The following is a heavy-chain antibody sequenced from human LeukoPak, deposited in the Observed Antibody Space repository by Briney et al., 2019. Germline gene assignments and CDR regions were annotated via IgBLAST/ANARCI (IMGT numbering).Heavy chain of an antibody. D-gene: IGHD2-15*01. CDR3: ARAQPTRGYCSGGSCYGAFDI. V-gene: IGHV4-59*01. Sequence: SETLSLTCTVSGGSISSYYWSWIRQPPGKGLEWIGYIYSSGSTNYNPSLKSRVTISVDTSKNQFSLKLSSVTAADTAVYYCARAQPTRGYCSGGSCYGAFDIWGQGTMVTVSS. CDR2: IYSSGST. J-gene: IGHJ3*02. CDR1: GGSISSYY.